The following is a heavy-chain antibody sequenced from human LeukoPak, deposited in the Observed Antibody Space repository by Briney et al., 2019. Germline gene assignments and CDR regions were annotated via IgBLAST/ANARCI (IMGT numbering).Heavy chain of an antibody. Sequence: PGGSLRLSCAASGFTFSDYYMSWIRQAPGKGLEWVSYISSSSSYTNYADSVKGRFTISRDNAKNSLYLQMNSLRAEDTAVYYCARVPSCWYLKDSVDYWGQGTLVTVSS. D-gene: IGHD6-13*01. CDR2: ISSSSSYT. V-gene: IGHV3-11*06. CDR3: ARVPSCWYLKDSVDY. J-gene: IGHJ4*02. CDR1: GFTFSDYY.